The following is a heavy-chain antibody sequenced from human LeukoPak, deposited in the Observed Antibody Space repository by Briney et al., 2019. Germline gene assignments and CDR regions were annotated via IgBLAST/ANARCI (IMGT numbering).Heavy chain of an antibody. J-gene: IGHJ3*01. CDR2: IRYDGSDS. D-gene: IGHD2-21*01. V-gene: IGHV3-30*02. CDR3: ALIGVVIPPDTYDV. CDR1: GFTFGDYA. Sequence: EGSLRLSCSAFGFTFGDYAFHWVRQAPGKGLEWLAFIRYDGSDSYYADSMKGRFTISRDNSKKTLYLQMDSLRTEDTAFYYCALIGVVIPPDTYDVWGQGTLVTVSS.